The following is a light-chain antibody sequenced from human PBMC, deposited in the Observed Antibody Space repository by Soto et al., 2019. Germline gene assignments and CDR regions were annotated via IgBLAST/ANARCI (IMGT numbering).Light chain of an antibody. CDR1: SSDIGGYDY. V-gene: IGLV2-14*01. Sequence: QPVLTQPASVSASPGQSITISCTGTSSDIGGYDYVSWYQQHSGRAPKLVIYEVSYRPSGVSNRISGSKSGNTASLTISGLQTEDEGDYYCSSYTGNTVVFGGGTKLTVL. CDR3: SSYTGNTVV. CDR2: EVS. J-gene: IGLJ2*01.